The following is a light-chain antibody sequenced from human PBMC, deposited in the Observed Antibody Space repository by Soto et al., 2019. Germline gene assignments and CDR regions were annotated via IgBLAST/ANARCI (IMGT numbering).Light chain of an antibody. CDR3: SSYTSSNIYV. J-gene: IGLJ1*01. CDR2: EVS. V-gene: IGLV2-14*01. CDR1: SNDVGGYYY. Sequence: QSALTQPASVSGSPGQSITISCTGTSNDVGGYYYVSWYQQSPGKAPKLIIYEVSNRPLGVSNRFSGSKSGNTASLTISGLQAEDEADYYCSSYTSSNIYVFGSGTKVTVL.